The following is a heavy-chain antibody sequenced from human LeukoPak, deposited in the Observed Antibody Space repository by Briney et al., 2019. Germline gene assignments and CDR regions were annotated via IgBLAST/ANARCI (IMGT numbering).Heavy chain of an antibody. D-gene: IGHD4-17*01. Sequence: SETLSLTCTVSGGSISSYYGSGIRQPPGKGVEWIGYIYYSGSTNYNPSLKRRVTISVAASKTQFSLKRSSVTAADPAVYYCAGYGGNPYYSSGMDVWGQGTTVTVSS. CDR3: AGYGGNPYYSSGMDV. V-gene: IGHV4-59*01. J-gene: IGHJ6*02. CDR2: IYYSGST. CDR1: GGSISSYY.